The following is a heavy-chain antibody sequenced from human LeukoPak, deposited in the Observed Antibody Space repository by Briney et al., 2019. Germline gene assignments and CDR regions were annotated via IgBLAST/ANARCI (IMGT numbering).Heavy chain of an antibody. V-gene: IGHV1-69*13. CDR3: ATWIQLWSPGPDAFDI. J-gene: IGHJ3*02. CDR1: GGTFSSYA. Sequence: GASVKVSCKASGGTFSSYAISWVRQAPGQGLEWMGGIIPIFGTANYAQKFQGRVTITADESTSTAYMELSSLRSEDTAVCYCATWIQLWSPGPDAFDIWGQGTMVTVSS. CDR2: IIPIFGTA. D-gene: IGHD5-18*01.